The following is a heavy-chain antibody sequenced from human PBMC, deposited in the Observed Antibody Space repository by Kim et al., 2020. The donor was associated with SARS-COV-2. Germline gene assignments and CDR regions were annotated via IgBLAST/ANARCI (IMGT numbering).Heavy chain of an antibody. J-gene: IGHJ2*01. Sequence: SETLSLTCAVYGGSFSGYYWSWIRQPPGKGLEWIGEINHSGSTNYNPSLKSRVTISVDTSKNQFSLKLSSVTAADTAVYYCARGGQQLVDWYFDLWGRGTLVTVSS. CDR3: ARGGQQLVDWYFDL. D-gene: IGHD6-13*01. CDR1: GGSFSGYY. CDR2: INHSGST. V-gene: IGHV4-34*01.